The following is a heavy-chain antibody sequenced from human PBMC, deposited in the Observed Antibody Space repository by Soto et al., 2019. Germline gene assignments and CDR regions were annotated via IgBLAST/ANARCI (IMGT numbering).Heavy chain of an antibody. CDR1: GGSVSSGSYY. Sequence: QVQLQESGPGLVKPSETLSLTCTVSGGSVSSGSYYWSWIRQPPGKGLEWIGYIYYSGSTNYNPSPQSGVPIAVDTSQNQFSLKLSSVTAADTAVYYCARDRVGNFDYWGQGTLVTVSS. CDR3: ARDRVGNFDY. J-gene: IGHJ4*02. CDR2: IYYSGST. D-gene: IGHD1-26*01. V-gene: IGHV4-61*01.